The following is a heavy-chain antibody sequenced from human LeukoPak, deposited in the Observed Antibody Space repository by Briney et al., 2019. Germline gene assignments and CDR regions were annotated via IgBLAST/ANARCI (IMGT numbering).Heavy chain of an antibody. Sequence: SQTLSLTCAISGEEVSSNTASWNWFRQSPSRGLEWLGRTYYRSKWSNDYAPSVKGRTTINADTSRNQFSLHLNSVTPEDTAVYFCARDRDSDFEWGPYDPWGQGTLVVVSS. J-gene: IGHJ5*02. V-gene: IGHV6-1*01. CDR2: TYYRSKWSN. CDR1: GEEVSSNTAS. D-gene: IGHD4-11*01. CDR3: ARDRDSDFEWGPYDP.